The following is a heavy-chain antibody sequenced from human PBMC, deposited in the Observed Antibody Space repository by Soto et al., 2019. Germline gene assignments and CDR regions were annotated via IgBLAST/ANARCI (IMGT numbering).Heavy chain of an antibody. J-gene: IGHJ4*02. CDR3: ERKLIAASGSFDH. Sequence: ASVKVSCKASGYTYTGYYLHWVRQAPGQGLEWMGWINPNTGVTSFAQNFQGRVTMTRDTSIRTAYMELSWLRSDDTAIYYWERKLIAASGSFDHWGQGTLVTVPS. CDR1: GYTYTGYY. V-gene: IGHV1-2*02. CDR2: INPNTGVT. D-gene: IGHD6-13*01.